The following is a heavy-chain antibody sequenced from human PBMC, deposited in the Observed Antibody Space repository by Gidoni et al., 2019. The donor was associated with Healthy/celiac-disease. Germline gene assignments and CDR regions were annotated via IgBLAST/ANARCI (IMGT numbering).Heavy chain of an antibody. CDR3: AKKPLRWRSTVDY. CDR2: ISGRGGST. Sequence: EVQLLESGGGLVQPGGSLRLSCAASGFTFSSYAMSWVRQAPGKGLEWVSAISGRGGSTYYADYVKGRFTISRDNSKNTLYLQMNSLRAEDTAVYYCAKKPLRWRSTVDYWGQGTLVTVSS. CDR1: GFTFSSYA. J-gene: IGHJ4*02. D-gene: IGHD4-17*01. V-gene: IGHV3-23*01.